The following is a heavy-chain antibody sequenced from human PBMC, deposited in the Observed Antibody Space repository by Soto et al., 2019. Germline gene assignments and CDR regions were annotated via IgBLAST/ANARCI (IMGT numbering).Heavy chain of an antibody. CDR1: GFTFSSYG. J-gene: IGHJ6*02. V-gene: IGHV3-33*01. CDR2: IWYDGSNK. D-gene: IGHD3-10*01. CDR3: ARDSSGYSYYYYGMDV. Sequence: LRLSCAASGFTFSSYGMHWVRQAPGKGLEWVAVIWYDGSNKYYADSVKGRFTISRDNSKNTLYLQMNSLRAEDTAVYYCARDSSGYSYYYYGMDVWGQGTTVTVSS.